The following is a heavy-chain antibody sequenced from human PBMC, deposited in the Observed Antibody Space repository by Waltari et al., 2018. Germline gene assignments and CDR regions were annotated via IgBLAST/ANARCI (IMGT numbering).Heavy chain of an antibody. D-gene: IGHD5-12*01. V-gene: IGHV3-7*01. CDR3: SGEGGGGSFQL. CDR1: GFTFSMYW. J-gene: IGHJ1*01. Sequence: EVQLVESGGGLVQPGGSLRLSCAASGFTFSMYWMTWVRQAPGKGVEKGGNIKEGGSDKYILAPVNGPFTVSKNNAKNPMFPQMQSLGAEGNGVYYWSGEGGGGSFQLWGQGTLVTVSS. CDR2: IKEGGSDK.